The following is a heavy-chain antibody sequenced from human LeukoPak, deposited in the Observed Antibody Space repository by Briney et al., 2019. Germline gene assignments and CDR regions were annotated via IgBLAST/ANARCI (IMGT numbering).Heavy chain of an antibody. CDR3: TRHSRGWYYYYYYMDV. J-gene: IGHJ6*03. Sequence: EASETLSLTCTVSADSISSSSYYWGWIRQPPGKGLEWIGNIYYSGSTYYNPPLKSRVTISVDTSKNQFSLRLSSVTAADTAVYYCTRHSRGWYYYYYYMDVWGKGTTVTVSS. CDR1: ADSISSSSYY. V-gene: IGHV4-39*07. D-gene: IGHD6-19*01. CDR2: IYYSGST.